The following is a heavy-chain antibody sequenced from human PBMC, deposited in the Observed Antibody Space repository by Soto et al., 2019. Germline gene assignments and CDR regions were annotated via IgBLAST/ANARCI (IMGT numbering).Heavy chain of an antibody. V-gene: IGHV4-4*02. D-gene: IGHD2-21*02. CDR3: AREIVTAGGNNYFDP. CDR1: GGTVASSHW. Sequence: QVQLQESGPRLVKPSGSLSLTCGVSGGTVASSHWWSWVRQSPGGGLEWIGNVYHTGDTNFNPSLQSRVTISVDKSNNQFPLRLNSLTAADTAVYFCAREIVTAGGNNYFDPWGPGTLVTVSS. J-gene: IGHJ5*02. CDR2: VYHTGDT.